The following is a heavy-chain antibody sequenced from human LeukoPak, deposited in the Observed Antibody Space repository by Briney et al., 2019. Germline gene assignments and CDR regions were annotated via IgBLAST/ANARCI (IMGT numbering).Heavy chain of an antibody. Sequence: GGSLRLSCAASGFTFDDYGMSWVRQAPGKGLEWVSSISSNSRYIYYADSMRGRFTISRDNAKNSLYLQMNSLKAEDTAVYYCARMRYMDVWGKGTTVTISS. CDR3: ARMRYMDV. J-gene: IGHJ6*03. CDR2: ISSNSRYI. CDR1: GFTFDDYG. V-gene: IGHV3-21*06.